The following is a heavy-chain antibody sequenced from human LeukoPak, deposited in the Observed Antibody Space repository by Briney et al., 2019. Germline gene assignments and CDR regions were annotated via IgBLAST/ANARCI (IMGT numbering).Heavy chain of an antibody. Sequence: GGSLRLSCAPSGFTFDDYGMNWVRQAPGKGLEWVSGTYWNGARTGYADSVKGRFTISRDNAKKSLYLQMNSLRAEDTAFYYCARGAHDAFDIWGQGTMVTVSS. CDR3: ARGAHDAFDI. J-gene: IGHJ3*02. CDR1: GFTFDDYG. CDR2: TYWNGART. V-gene: IGHV3-20*04.